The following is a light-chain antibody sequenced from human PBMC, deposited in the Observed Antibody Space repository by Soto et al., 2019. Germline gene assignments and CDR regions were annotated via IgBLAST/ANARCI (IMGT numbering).Light chain of an antibody. J-gene: IGLJ1*01. Sequence: QSVLTQPASVSGSPGQSITISCTGTSSDVGGYKYVSWYQQHPGKAPKLIIYEVSNRPSGVSNRFSGSKSGNTASLTISGLQAEDETDYYCHSFTSSSTYVFGTGTKLTVL. CDR1: SSDVGGYKY. V-gene: IGLV2-14*01. CDR3: HSFTSSSTYV. CDR2: EVS.